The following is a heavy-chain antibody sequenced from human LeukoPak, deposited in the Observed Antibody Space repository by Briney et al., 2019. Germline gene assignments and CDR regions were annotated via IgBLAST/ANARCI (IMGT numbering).Heavy chain of an antibody. J-gene: IGHJ4*02. V-gene: IGHV4-38-2*02. CDR1: GYSISSGYY. CDR3: ARDLYGDLDY. CDR2: IYHSGST. D-gene: IGHD4-17*01. Sequence: SETLSLTCTVSGYSISSGYYWGWIRQPPGKGLEWIGSIYHSGSTYYNPSLKSQVTISVDTSKNQFSPKLSSVTAADTAVYYCARDLYGDLDYWGQGTLVTVSS.